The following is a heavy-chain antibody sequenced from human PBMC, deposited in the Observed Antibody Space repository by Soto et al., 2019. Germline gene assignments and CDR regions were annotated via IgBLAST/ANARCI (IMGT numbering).Heavy chain of an antibody. V-gene: IGHV1-69*06. CDR1: GGSFNNYA. J-gene: IGHJ6*02. Sequence: ASVKVSCKASGGSFNNYAGSWVRQAPGQGLEWLGGIIPTFGTPKYAQNFQGSVSITADKSTSTAYMELSSLRSEDTAVDYCARHYCSCVNCYSNYYYYGMDVWGQGTTVTVSS. CDR3: ARHYCSCVNCYSNYYYYGMDV. CDR2: IIPTFGTP. D-gene: IGHD2-15*01.